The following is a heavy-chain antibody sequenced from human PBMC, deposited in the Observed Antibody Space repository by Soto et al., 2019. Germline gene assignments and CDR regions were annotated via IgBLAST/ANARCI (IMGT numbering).Heavy chain of an antibody. CDR3: ARVKPAYDFWSGYYMSYYYYGMDV. V-gene: IGHV3-33*01. Sequence: GGSLRLSCAASGFTFSSYGMHWVRQAPGKGLEWVAVIWYDGSNKYYADSVKGRFTISRDNSKNTLYLQMNSLRAEDTAVYYCARVKPAYDFWSGYYMSYYYYGMDVWGQGTTVTVSS. CDR1: GFTFSSYG. CDR2: IWYDGSNK. J-gene: IGHJ6*02. D-gene: IGHD3-3*01.